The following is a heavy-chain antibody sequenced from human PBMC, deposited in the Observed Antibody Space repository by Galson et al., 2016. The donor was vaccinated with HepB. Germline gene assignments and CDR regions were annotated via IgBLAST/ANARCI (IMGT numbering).Heavy chain of an antibody. D-gene: IGHD3-3*01. CDR3: AREGATFGVVTNWFDP. CDR1: GFTFSSYR. CDR2: ISSSSSTI. Sequence: SLRLSCAASGFTFSSYRMNWVRQAPGKGLEWVSYISSSSSTIYYADSVKGRFTISRDNAKNSLYLQMNSLRAEDTAGYYCAREGATFGVVTNWFDPWGQGTLVTVSS. J-gene: IGHJ5*02. V-gene: IGHV3-48*01.